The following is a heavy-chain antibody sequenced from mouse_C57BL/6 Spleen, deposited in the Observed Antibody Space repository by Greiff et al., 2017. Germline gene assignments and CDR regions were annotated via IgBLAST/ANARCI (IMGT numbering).Heavy chain of an antibody. CDR3: AREGNGYDGAWFAY. J-gene: IGHJ3*01. CDR1: GYTFTDYN. Sequence: EVQLQQSGPELVKPGASVKIPCKASGYTFTDYNMDWVKQSHGKSLEWIGDINPNNGGTIYNQKFKGKATLTVDKSSSTAYMELRSLTSEDTAVYYCAREGNGYDGAWFAYGGQGTLVTVSA. V-gene: IGHV1-18*01. D-gene: IGHD2-2*01. CDR2: INPNNGGT.